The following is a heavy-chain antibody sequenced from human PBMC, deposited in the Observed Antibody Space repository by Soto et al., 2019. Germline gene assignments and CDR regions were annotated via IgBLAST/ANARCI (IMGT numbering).Heavy chain of an antibody. V-gene: IGHV1-18*04. CDR1: GYTFSSNS. CDR2: ITPFNGDT. J-gene: IGHJ4*02. D-gene: IGHD2-15*01. Sequence: QVQLVQSGSEVKKPGASVKVSCKASGYTFSSNSIHWVRQAPGQGLEWMGWITPFNGDTSYAQKFQGRVTMTTDTSTSTVLMELRSLRFDETAVYYCARVRVVVGATIDSWGQGTLVTVSS. CDR3: ARVRVVVGATIDS.